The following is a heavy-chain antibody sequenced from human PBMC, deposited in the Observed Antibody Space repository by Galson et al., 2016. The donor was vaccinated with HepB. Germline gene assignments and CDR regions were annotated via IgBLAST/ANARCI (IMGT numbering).Heavy chain of an antibody. Sequence: SETLSLTCSVSGDSIGSYYWSWIRQSPGKGLEWIGYIYFTGSTNYNPSLKSRVTISIDTSKNQFSLKLNSVTAADTAVYYCARHRLASSSWTDYWGQGTLVTVSS. CDR2: IYFTGST. V-gene: IGHV4-59*08. CDR1: GDSIGSYY. J-gene: IGHJ4*02. D-gene: IGHD6-13*01. CDR3: ARHRLASSSWTDY.